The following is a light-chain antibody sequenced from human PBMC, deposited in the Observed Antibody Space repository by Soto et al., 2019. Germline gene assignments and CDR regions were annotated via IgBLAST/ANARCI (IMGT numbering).Light chain of an antibody. CDR2: ASS. CDR3: QQYNSYPRT. J-gene: IGKJ1*01. CDR1: QDIGSS. Sequence: DIQMTQSPSSLSVSVGDRGTITCRASQDIGSSLGWFQQKPGKAPKSLIYASSTLQFGVPSRFSSSGSGTDFILTISRLQPEDFATYYCQQYNSYPRTFGQGTKVEI. V-gene: IGKV1-16*01.